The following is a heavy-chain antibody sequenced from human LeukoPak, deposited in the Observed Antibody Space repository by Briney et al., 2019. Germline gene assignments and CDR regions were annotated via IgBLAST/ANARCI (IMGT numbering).Heavy chain of an antibody. D-gene: IGHD2-2*01. CDR1: GGSISSSSYY. J-gene: IGHJ3*02. V-gene: IGHV4-39*07. Sequence: PSETLSLTCTVSGGSISSSSYYWGWIRQPPGKGLEWIGEINHSGSTNYNPSLKSRVTISVDTSKNQFSLKLSFVTAADTAVYYCAREQAVVVPAAHDAFDIWGQGTMVTVSS. CDR2: INHSGST. CDR3: AREQAVVVPAAHDAFDI.